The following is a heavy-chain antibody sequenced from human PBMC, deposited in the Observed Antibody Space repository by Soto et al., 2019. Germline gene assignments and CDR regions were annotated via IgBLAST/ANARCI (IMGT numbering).Heavy chain of an antibody. CDR1: GFTFGSYS. Sequence: GGSLRLSCAASGFTFGSYSMNWVRQAPGKGLEWVSSISSSSSYIYYADSVKGRFTISRDNAKNSLYLQMNSLRAEDTAVYYCASPYYYDSSGYFYWGQGTLVTVSS. D-gene: IGHD3-22*01. CDR2: ISSSSSYI. J-gene: IGHJ4*02. V-gene: IGHV3-21*01. CDR3: ASPYYYDSSGYFY.